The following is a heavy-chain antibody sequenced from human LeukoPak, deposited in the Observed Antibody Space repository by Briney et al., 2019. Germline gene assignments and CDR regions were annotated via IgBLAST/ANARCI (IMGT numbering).Heavy chain of an antibody. D-gene: IGHD5-12*01. Sequence: TSETLSLTCAVYGGSFSGYYWSWIRQPPGKGLEWIGEINHSGSTNYNPSLKSRVTISVDTSKNQFSLKLSSVTAADTAVYYCARVDIVATIKGPYYYYGMDVWGQGTTVTVSS. V-gene: IGHV4-34*01. J-gene: IGHJ6*02. CDR2: INHSGST. CDR1: GGSFSGYY. CDR3: ARVDIVATIKGPYYYYGMDV.